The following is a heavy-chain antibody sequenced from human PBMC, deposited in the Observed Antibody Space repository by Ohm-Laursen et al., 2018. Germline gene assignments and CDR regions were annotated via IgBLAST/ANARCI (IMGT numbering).Heavy chain of an antibody. V-gene: IGHV1-18*01. Sequence: AATVKISCKASGYTFTSYGISWVRQAPGQGLEWMGWISAYNGNTNYAQKLQGRVTMTTDTSTSTAYMELSSLRSEDTAVYYCARTSSDSSGWYYFDYWGQGTLVTVSS. CDR3: ARTSSDSSGWYYFDY. D-gene: IGHD6-19*01. J-gene: IGHJ4*02. CDR2: ISAYNGNT. CDR1: GYTFTSYG.